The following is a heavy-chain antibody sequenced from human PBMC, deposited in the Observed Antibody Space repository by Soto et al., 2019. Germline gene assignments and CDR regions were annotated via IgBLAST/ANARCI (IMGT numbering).Heavy chain of an antibody. J-gene: IGHJ4*02. V-gene: IGHV3-21*01. CDR2: ISSSSSYI. D-gene: IGHD6-13*01. CDR1: GFTFSSYS. Sequence: GGSLRLSCAASGFTFSSYSMNWVRQAPGKGLEWVSSISSSSSYIYYADSVKGRFTISRDNAKNSLYLQMNSLRAEDTAVYYCARDQSAGTGPFDYWGQGTLVTVSS. CDR3: ARDQSAGTGPFDY.